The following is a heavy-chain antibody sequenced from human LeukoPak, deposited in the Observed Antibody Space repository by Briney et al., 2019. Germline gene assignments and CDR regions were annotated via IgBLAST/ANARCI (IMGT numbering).Heavy chain of an antibody. CDR1: GGSISNYY. CDR3: ARYSGTYWVY. CDR2: IHYSGST. J-gene: IGHJ4*02. D-gene: IGHD1-26*01. V-gene: IGHV4-59*01. Sequence: PSETLSLTCTVSGGSISNYYWSWIRQPPGKGLEWIGYIHYSGSTNYNPSLKSRVTISVDTSKNQFSLKVSSVTAADTAVYYCARYSGTYWVYWGQGTLVTVSS.